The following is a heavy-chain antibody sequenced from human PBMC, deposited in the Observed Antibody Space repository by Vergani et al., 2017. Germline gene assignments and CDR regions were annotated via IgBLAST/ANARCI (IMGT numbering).Heavy chain of an antibody. CDR2: IKSKTDGGTT. D-gene: IGHD2-21*02. CDR3: TTVRVVTSSRYYFDY. CDR1: GFTFSNDR. Sequence: VQLVESGGGLVKPGGSLRLSCAASGFTFSNDRMSGVRQGKGKGREGVGRIKSKTDGGTTDYAAPVKGRITISRDDSKNTRYLQMNSLKTEDTAGYYCTTVRVVTSSRYYFDYWGQGTLVTVSS. J-gene: IGHJ4*02. V-gene: IGHV3-15*01.